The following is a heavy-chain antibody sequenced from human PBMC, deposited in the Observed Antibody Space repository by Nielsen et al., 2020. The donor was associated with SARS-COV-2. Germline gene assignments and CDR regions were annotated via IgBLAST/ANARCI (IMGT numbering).Heavy chain of an antibody. J-gene: IGHJ4*02. D-gene: IGHD5-12*01. CDR1: GFTLRDFW. CDR3: ARDSYIVPTNYYFDY. V-gene: IGHV3-7*01. CDR2: VNHDGSEQ. Sequence: GESLKISCAASGFTLRDFWMSWVRQAPGKGLEWVANVNHDGSEQYYVDSVKGRFTMSRDNAKNLLYLQMNSLRDDDTAVYYCARDSYIVPTNYYFDYWGQGALVTVSS.